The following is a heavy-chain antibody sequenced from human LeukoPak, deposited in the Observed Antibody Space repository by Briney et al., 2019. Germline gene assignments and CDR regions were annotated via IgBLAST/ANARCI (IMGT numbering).Heavy chain of an antibody. Sequence: SETLSLTCAVSGGSISSGGYSWSWIRQPPGKGLEWVGYIYHSGSTYYNPSLKSRVTISVDRSKNQFSLKLSSVTAADTAVYCCARANVLLWFGELSKWFDPWGQGTLVTVSS. D-gene: IGHD3-10*01. V-gene: IGHV4-30-2*01. CDR3: ARANVLLWFGELSKWFDP. CDR2: IYHSGST. CDR1: GGSISSGGYS. J-gene: IGHJ5*02.